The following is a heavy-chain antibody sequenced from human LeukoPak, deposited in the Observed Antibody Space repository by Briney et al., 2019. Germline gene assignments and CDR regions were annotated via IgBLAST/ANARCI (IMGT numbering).Heavy chain of an antibody. D-gene: IGHD2-21*02. J-gene: IGHJ4*02. CDR3: ARGYCRDDICQVFPY. V-gene: IGHV4-59*02. CDR2: MSYSGRT. Sequence: ASETLSLTCTVSDGSVSSYYWSWIRQTPEKGLEWIGYMSYSGRTDYGPSLKSRVTMSVDTSKNQFSLKMSYVTAADTGVYYCARGYCRDDICQVFPYWGQGTLVTVSS. CDR1: DGSVSSYY.